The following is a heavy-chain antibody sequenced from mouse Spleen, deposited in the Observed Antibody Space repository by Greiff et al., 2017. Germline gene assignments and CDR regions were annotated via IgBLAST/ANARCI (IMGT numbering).Heavy chain of an antibody. J-gene: IGHJ4*01. D-gene: IGHD2-5*01. V-gene: IGHV1-55*01. CDR3: ASPYSSYAMDY. CDR2: IYPGSGST. CDR1: GYTFTSYW. Sequence: VQLVESGAELVKPGASVKMSCKASGYTFTSYWITWVKQRPGQGLEWIGDIYPGSGSTNYNEKFKSKATLTVDTSSSTAYMQLSSLTSEDSAVYYCASPYSSYAMDYWGQGTSVTVSS.